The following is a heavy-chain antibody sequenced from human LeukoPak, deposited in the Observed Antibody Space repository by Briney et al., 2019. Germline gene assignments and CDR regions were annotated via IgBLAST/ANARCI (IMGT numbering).Heavy chain of an antibody. D-gene: IGHD1-26*01. J-gene: IGHJ4*02. Sequence: PSETLSLTCAVYGGSFSGYYWSWIRQLPGKGLEWIGEINHSGSTNYNPSLKSRVTISVDTSKNQFSLKLSSVTAADTAVYYCARGRLRATTGFYYFDYWGQGTLVTVSS. V-gene: IGHV4-34*01. CDR1: GGSFSGYY. CDR3: ARGRLRATTGFYYFDY. CDR2: INHSGST.